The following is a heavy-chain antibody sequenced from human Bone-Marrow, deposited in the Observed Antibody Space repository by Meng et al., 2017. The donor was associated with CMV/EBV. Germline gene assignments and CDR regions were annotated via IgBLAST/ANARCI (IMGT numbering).Heavy chain of an antibody. CDR2: IYYSGST. V-gene: IGHV4-59*01. D-gene: IGHD2-2*01. CDR3: ARVLHGSTSCSVEP. J-gene: IGHJ5*02. CDR1: GGSISSYY. Sequence: SETLSLTCTVSGGSISSYYWSWIRQPPGKGLEWIRYIYYSGSTNYNPSLKSRVTISVDTSKNQFSLKLSSVTAADTAVYYCARVLHGSTSCSVEPLGQGTLVTVSS.